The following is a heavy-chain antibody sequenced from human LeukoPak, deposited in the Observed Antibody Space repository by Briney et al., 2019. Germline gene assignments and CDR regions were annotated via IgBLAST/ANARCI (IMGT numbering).Heavy chain of an antibody. CDR1: GFTFSDYW. CDR3: ARVAYSNYAGFNWFDP. D-gene: IGHD4-11*01. Sequence: PGGSLRLSCAASGFTFSDYWMSWVRQAPGKGLEWVANIKQDGSAKYYVDSVKGRFTISRDNAKNSLYLQMNSLRSEDTAVYYCARVAYSNYAGFNWFDPWGQGTLVTVSS. V-gene: IGHV3-7*03. J-gene: IGHJ5*02. CDR2: IKQDGSAK.